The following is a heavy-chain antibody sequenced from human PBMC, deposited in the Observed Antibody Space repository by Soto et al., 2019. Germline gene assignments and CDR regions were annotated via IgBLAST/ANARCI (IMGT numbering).Heavy chain of an antibody. Sequence: SETLSLTCTVSGGSISSYYWSWIRQPPGKGLEWIGYIYYSGSTNYNPSLKSRVTISVDTSKNQFSLKLSSVTAADTAVYYCARHDXAAGTEREWDWFDPWGQGTLVTVSS. CDR3: ARHDXAAGTEREWDWFDP. J-gene: IGHJ5*02. CDR2: IYYSGST. D-gene: IGHD6-13*01. V-gene: IGHV4-59*08. CDR1: GGSISSYY.